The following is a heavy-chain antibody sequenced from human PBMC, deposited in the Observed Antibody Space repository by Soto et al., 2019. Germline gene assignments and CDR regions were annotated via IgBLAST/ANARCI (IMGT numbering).Heavy chain of an antibody. CDR1: NFIFSDYY. D-gene: IGHD4-17*01. V-gene: IGHV3-11*01. CDR2: ISNSGSTV. CDR3: ARDTLPTDFGLGWDV. Sequence: QVQLVESGGGLVKPGGSLRLSCAASNFIFSDYYLSWIRQAPGKGLEWGSYISNSGSTVYYADSVKGRFTISRDNAKKSVYLQMNSLRAEDTAGYYCARDTLPTDFGLGWDVWGQGTTVTVSS. J-gene: IGHJ6*02.